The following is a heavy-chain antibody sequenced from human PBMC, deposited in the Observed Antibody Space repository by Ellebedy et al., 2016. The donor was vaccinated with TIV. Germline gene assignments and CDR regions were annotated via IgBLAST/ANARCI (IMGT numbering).Heavy chain of an antibody. Sequence: MPSEALSLTCTVSGGSISSYYWSWIRQPPGKALEWIGPIFYSGSTNFTPSLASRVSISVDASKNQFSLQLTSVTAADTAVYFCARHPRVWGQGALVTVSS. J-gene: IGHJ4*02. CDR2: IFYSGST. CDR3: ARHPRV. CDR1: GGSISSYY. V-gene: IGHV4-59*08.